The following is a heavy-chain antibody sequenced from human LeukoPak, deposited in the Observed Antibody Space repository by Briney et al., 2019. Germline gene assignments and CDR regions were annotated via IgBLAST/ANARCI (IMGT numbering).Heavy chain of an antibody. Sequence: GGSLRLSCAASGYTFSSYWMHWFRQAPGKGLVWVSHINNDGSSTNYADSVKGRFTISRDNARNTLYLQMNSLRAEDTAVYFCARDNGGVDYWGQGTLVTVSS. D-gene: IGHD2-8*02. CDR2: INNDGSST. CDR1: GYTFSSYW. CDR3: ARDNGGVDY. V-gene: IGHV3-74*01. J-gene: IGHJ4*02.